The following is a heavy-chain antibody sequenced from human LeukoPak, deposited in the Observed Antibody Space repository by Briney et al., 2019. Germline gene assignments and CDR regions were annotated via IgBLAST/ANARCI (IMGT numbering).Heavy chain of an antibody. CDR2: ISWNSSSI. Sequence: SGGSLRLSCAASGFTFDDYAMHWVRQAPGKGLEWVSGISWNSSSIGYADSVKGRFTISRDNAKNSLYLQMNSLRAEDMALYYCAKEGIAAAGFDYWGQGTLVTVSS. V-gene: IGHV3-9*03. CDR3: AKEGIAAAGFDY. J-gene: IGHJ4*02. D-gene: IGHD6-13*01. CDR1: GFTFDDYA.